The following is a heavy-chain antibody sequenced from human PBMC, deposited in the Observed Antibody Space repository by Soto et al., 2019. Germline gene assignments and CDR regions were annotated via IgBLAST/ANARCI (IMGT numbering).Heavy chain of an antibody. J-gene: IGHJ6*02. CDR3: ARGRDSGYYFPFYYYGMDV. Sequence: QVQLVQSGAEVKKPGASVKVSCKASGYTFTSYDINWVRQATGQGLEWMGWMNPNSGNTGYAQKFQGRVTMTRNTSISTAYMELSSLRSEDTAVYYCARGRDSGYYFPFYYYGMDVWGQGTTVTVSS. V-gene: IGHV1-8*01. D-gene: IGHD3-9*01. CDR1: GYTFTSYD. CDR2: MNPNSGNT.